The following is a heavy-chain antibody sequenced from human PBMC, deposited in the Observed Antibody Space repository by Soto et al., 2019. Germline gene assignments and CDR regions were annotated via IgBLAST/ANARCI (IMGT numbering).Heavy chain of an antibody. J-gene: IGHJ4*02. V-gene: IGHV2-5*02. Sequence: QITLKESGPTLVKSTPTLTLTCSFSGFTLSTSGVGVGWLRPPPGQALELLALIYWDDDKWYSPSLKSRLTITKDTSKNQVGLTMTNMNPVEKATYYCAHYLTKGDYCDYWGQGTLVTVSS. CDR2: IYWDDDK. D-gene: IGHD2-8*01. CDR3: AHYLTKGDYCDY. CDR1: GFTLSTSGVG.